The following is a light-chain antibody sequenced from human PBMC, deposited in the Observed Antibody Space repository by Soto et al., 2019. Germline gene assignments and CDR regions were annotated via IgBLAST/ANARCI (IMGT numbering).Light chain of an antibody. CDR1: SSNIGAGYD. J-gene: IGLJ2*01. V-gene: IGLV1-40*01. CDR3: QSYDGSLSGVV. CDR2: ANA. Sequence: QPVLTQPPSVSGAPGQRVTIPCTGGSSNIGAGYDVHWYQQVPGTAPKLLIHANAIRPSGVPDRFSGSKSGTSASLAISGLQAEDEADYYCQSYDGSLSGVVLGGGTKLTVL.